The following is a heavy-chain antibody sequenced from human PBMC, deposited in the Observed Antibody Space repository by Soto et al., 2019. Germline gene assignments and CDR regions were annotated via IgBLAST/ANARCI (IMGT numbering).Heavy chain of an antibody. Sequence: ASVKVSCKASGYTFTGYYMHWVRQAPGQGLEWMGWINPNSGGTNYAQKFQGRVTMTRDTSISTAYMELSRLRSDDTAVYYCARVSDYYYYYGMDVWGQGTTVTVSS. CDR1: GYTFTGYY. V-gene: IGHV1-2*02. J-gene: IGHJ6*02. CDR2: INPNSGGT. CDR3: ARVSDYYYYYGMDV. D-gene: IGHD6-25*01.